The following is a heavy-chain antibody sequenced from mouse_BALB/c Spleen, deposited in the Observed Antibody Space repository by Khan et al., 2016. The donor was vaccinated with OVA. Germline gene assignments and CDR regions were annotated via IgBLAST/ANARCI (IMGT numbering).Heavy chain of an antibody. Sequence: VQLQESGAEVVKSGASVKLSCKASGYTFTSYDLNWVRQRPEQGLEWIGWIFPGDGTTKYNEKFRGKATLTTEKSSSTAYIQLSRLTSEDSAVYFCARRRGSMDYWGQGTSVTVSS. V-gene: IGHV1S56*01. CDR1: GYTFTSYD. J-gene: IGHJ4*01. CDR3: ARRRGSMDY. CDR2: IFPGDGTT.